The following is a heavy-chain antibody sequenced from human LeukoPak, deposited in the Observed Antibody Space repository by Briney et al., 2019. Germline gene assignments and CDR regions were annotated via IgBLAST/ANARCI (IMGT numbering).Heavy chain of an antibody. CDR3: ARDCGGDCYPGYFYGMDV. V-gene: IGHV4-31*03. CDR2: IYYSGNA. J-gene: IGHJ6*02. CDR1: GGSISSGGYY. D-gene: IGHD2-21*02. Sequence: SQTLSLTCTVSGGSISSGGYYWSWIRQHPGKGLGWIGYIYYSGNAYYNPSLKSRLNISIDTSKNQFSLKLSSVTAADTAVYYCARDCGGDCYPGYFYGMDVWGQGTTVTVSS.